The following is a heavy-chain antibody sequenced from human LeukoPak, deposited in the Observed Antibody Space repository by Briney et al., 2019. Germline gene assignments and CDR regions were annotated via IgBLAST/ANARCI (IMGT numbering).Heavy chain of an antibody. J-gene: IGHJ5*02. V-gene: IGHV3-53*01. Sequence: GGSLRLSCAASGFTVSSNYMSWVRQAPGKGLEWVSVIYSGGSTYYADSVKGRFTISRDNSKNTLYLQMNSLRAEDTAVYYCAREPVVAPYRGWFDPWGQGTLVTVSS. CDR2: IYSGGST. CDR1: GFTVSSNY. CDR3: AREPVVAPYRGWFDP. D-gene: IGHD2-15*01.